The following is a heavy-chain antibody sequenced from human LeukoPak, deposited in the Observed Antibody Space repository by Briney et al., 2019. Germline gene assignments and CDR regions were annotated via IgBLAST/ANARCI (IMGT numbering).Heavy chain of an antibody. J-gene: IGHJ5*02. CDR2: INPNSGGT. D-gene: IGHD2-2*02. CDR3: ARVDSEYCSSTSCYKWFDP. Sequence: ASVKVSCKASGYTFTGYYIYWVRQAPGQGLEWMGWINPNSGGTNYAQKFQGRVAMTRDTSVNTAYMELSRLRSDDTAVYYCARVDSEYCSSTSCYKWFDPWDQGTLVTVSS. CDR1: GYTFTGYY. V-gene: IGHV1-2*02.